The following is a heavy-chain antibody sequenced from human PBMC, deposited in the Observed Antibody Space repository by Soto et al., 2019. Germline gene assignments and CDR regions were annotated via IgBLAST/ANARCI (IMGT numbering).Heavy chain of an antibody. D-gene: IGHD5-12*01. CDR1: GYSFTDFA. CDR2: INADKGDT. V-gene: IGHV1-3*01. Sequence: QAQLVQSGAEVKKPGASVKVSCKASGYSFTDFAMHWVRLASGQRLEWMGWINADKGDTKYSPKFQGRVTITRDTSATTVDMELRSLRSEDTAVYYCAGGPLSGVDTIWDYANWFAPWGQGSLVTVST. CDR3: AGGPLSGVDTIWDYANWFAP. J-gene: IGHJ5*02.